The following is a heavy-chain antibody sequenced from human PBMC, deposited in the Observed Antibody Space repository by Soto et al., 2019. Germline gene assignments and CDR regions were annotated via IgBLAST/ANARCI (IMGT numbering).Heavy chain of an antibody. V-gene: IGHV3-21*01. Sequence: PGGSLRLSCAASGFTFSSYSMNGVRQAPGKGLEWVSSISSTSSYIYYADSVKGRFTISRDNAKNSLYLQMNSLRAEDTAVYSCARVLGGTMIGTSDYWGQGTLVTVSS. J-gene: IGHJ4*02. CDR2: ISSTSSYI. CDR1: GFTFSSYS. D-gene: IGHD3-22*01. CDR3: ARVLGGTMIGTSDY.